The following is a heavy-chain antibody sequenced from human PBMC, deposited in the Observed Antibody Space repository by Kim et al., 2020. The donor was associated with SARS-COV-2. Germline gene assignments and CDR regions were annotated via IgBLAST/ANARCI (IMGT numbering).Heavy chain of an antibody. CDR1: GGSISSYY. D-gene: IGHD3-3*01. J-gene: IGHJ3*02. V-gene: IGHV4-59*01. Sequence: SETLSLTCTVSGGSISSYYWSWIRQPPGKGLEWMGYIYYSGSTNYNPSLKSRVTISVDTSKNQFSLKLSSVTAADTAVYYCARVRRITIFGVVITDAFDIWGQGTMVTVSS. CDR2: IYYSGST. CDR3: ARVRRITIFGVVITDAFDI.